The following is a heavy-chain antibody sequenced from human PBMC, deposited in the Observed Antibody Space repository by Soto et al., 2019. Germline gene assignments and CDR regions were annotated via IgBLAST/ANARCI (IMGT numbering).Heavy chain of an antibody. Sequence: GGSLRLSCAASGFTFSSYSMNWVRQAPGKGLEWVSYISSSSSTIYYADSVKGRFTISRDNAKNSLYLQMNSLRAEDTAVYYCARGGGCSGGTTKFDSGGQEPVLTFSS. CDR2: ISSSSSTI. CDR3: ARGGGCSGGTTKFDS. D-gene: IGHD2-15*01. J-gene: IGHJ4*02. CDR1: GFTFSSYS. V-gene: IGHV3-48*01.